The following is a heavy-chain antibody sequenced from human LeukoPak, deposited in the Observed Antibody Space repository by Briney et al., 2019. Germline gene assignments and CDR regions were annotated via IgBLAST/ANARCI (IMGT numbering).Heavy chain of an antibody. CDR1: GFTVSSNY. CDR3: AREVRYCGGDCYSFFDY. CDR2: IYSGGST. J-gene: IGHJ4*02. Sequence: GGSLRLSCAASGFTVSSNYMSWVRQAPGKGLEWVSVIYSGGSTYYADSVKGRFTISRDNSKNTLYLQMNSLRAEDTAVYYCAREVRYCGGDCYSFFDYWGQGTLVTVSS. D-gene: IGHD2-21*02. V-gene: IGHV3-53*05.